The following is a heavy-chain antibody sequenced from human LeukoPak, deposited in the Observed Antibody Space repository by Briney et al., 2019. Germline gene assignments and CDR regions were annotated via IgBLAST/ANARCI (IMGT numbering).Heavy chain of an antibody. Sequence: PSETLSLTCTVSGGSISSSSYYWGWIRQPPGKGLEWIGSIYYSGSTYYNPSLKSRVTISVDTSKNQFSLKLSSVTAADTAVYYCARAITGTTYSVVDYYYYYYMDVWGKGTTVTVSS. J-gene: IGHJ6*03. CDR3: ARAITGTTYSVVDYYYYYYMDV. V-gene: IGHV4-39*07. CDR2: IYYSGST. D-gene: IGHD1-7*01. CDR1: GGSISSSSYY.